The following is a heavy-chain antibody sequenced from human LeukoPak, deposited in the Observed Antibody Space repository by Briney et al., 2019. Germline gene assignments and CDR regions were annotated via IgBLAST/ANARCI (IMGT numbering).Heavy chain of an antibody. CDR1: GGTFSSYA. CDR2: IIPILGIA. J-gene: IGHJ4*02. D-gene: IGHD3-22*01. V-gene: IGHV1-69*04. Sequence: SVKVSCKASGGTFSSYAISWVRQAPGQGLEWMGRIIPILGIANYAQKFQGGVTITADKSTSTAYMELSSLRSEDTAVYYCARASDDSSGYYFDYWGQGTLVTVSS. CDR3: ARASDDSSGYYFDY.